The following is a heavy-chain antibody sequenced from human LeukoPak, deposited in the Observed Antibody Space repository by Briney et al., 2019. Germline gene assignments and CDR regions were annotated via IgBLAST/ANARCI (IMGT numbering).Heavy chain of an antibody. CDR1: GFTFGSYE. D-gene: IGHD3-10*02. Sequence: GGSLRLSCAASGFTFGSYEMNWARQAPGKGLEWVPYISSSGSTIYYADSVKGRFTISRDNAKNSLYLQMNSLRAEDTAVYYCAELGITMIGGVWGKGTTVTISS. CDR3: AELGITMIGGV. J-gene: IGHJ6*04. CDR2: ISSSGSTI. V-gene: IGHV3-48*03.